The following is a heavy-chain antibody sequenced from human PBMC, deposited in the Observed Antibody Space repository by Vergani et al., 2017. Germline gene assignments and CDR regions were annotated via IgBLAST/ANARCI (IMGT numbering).Heavy chain of an antibody. Sequence: QVQLVQSGAEVKKPGASVKVSCKASGYTFTGYYMHWVRQAPGQGLEWMGWINPNSGGKNYAQKFQGRVTMTRDTSVSTAYMELSRLRSDDTAVYYCARKPNRVYGDPRSFIRSGAFDIWGQGTMVTVSS. CDR2: INPNSGGK. CDR3: ARKPNRVYGDPRSFIRSGAFDI. J-gene: IGHJ3*02. V-gene: IGHV1-2*02. D-gene: IGHD4-17*01. CDR1: GYTFTGYY.